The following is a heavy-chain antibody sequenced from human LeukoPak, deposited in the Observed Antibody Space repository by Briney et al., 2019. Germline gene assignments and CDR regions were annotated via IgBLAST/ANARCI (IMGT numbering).Heavy chain of an antibody. CDR2: ISGSGDSV. V-gene: IGHV3-23*01. CDR1: GFTFTNYE. Sequence: GGSLRPSCAASGFTFTNYEMSWVRQAPGKGLEWLSTISGSGDSVFYADSVKGRFTISRDNSLNTLHLQMNSLRAEDTAFYYCGKGNTASRPGFVDWGQGTLVTVSS. J-gene: IGHJ4*02. D-gene: IGHD5-18*01. CDR3: GKGNTASRPGFVD.